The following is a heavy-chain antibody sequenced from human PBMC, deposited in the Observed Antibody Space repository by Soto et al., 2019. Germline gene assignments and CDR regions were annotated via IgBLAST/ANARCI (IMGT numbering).Heavy chain of an antibody. CDR2: IYYSGST. D-gene: IGHD2-2*01. CDR3: ARRPCSSTSCNWFDP. V-gene: IGHV4-39*01. J-gene: IGHJ5*02. CDR1: GDSISNSRFY. Sequence: NPSETLSLTCSVSGDSISNSRFYWAWIRQPPGEGLEWIGSIYYSGSTYYNPSLKSRVTISVDTSKNQFSLKLSSVTAADTAVYYCARRPCSSTSCNWFDPWGQGTLVTVSS.